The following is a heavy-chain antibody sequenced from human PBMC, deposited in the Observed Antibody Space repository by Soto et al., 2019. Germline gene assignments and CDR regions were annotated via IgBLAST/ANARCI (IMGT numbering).Heavy chain of an antibody. D-gene: IGHD2-2*01. CDR2: IYYRGST. CDR3: ARVTDNSSTSSGMEV. J-gene: IGHJ6*02. Sequence: SDPLTLACTDSGGTIGSSDWSWIRQAPEKVLEWIGYIYYRGSTNYNPSLKNRVTISVDTSKNQFALKPSSETAADTAVYYCARVTDNSSTSSGMEVWGQGTTVTVAS. V-gene: IGHV4-59*13. CDR1: GGTIGSSD.